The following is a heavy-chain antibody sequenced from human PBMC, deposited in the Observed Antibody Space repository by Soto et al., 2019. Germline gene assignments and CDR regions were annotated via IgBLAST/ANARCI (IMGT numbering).Heavy chain of an antibody. CDR3: AIGIFYGDPLGGNWFDP. J-gene: IGHJ5*02. Sequence: SETLSLTCAVYGGSFSGYYWSWIRQPPGKGLEWIGEINHSGSTNYNPSLKSRVTISVDTSKNQFSLKLSSVTAADTAVYYCAIGIFYGDPLGGNWFDPWGQGTLVTVSS. CDR2: INHSGST. D-gene: IGHD4-17*01. CDR1: GGSFSGYY. V-gene: IGHV4-34*01.